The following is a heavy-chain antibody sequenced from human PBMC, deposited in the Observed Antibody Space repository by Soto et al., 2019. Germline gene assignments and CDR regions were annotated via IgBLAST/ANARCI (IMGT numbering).Heavy chain of an antibody. V-gene: IGHV3-7*01. CDR3: ARFMGYCSSTSCSKGFYFDY. D-gene: IGHD2-2*01. CDR1: GFTFSSYW. CDR2: IKQDGSEK. J-gene: IGHJ4*02. Sequence: EVQLVESGGGLVQPGGSLRLSCAASGFTFSSYWMSWVRQAPGKGLEWVANIKQDGSEKYYVDSVKGRFTISRDNAKNSLYLKMNSLRAEDTAVYYCARFMGYCSSTSCSKGFYFDYWGQGTLVTVSS.